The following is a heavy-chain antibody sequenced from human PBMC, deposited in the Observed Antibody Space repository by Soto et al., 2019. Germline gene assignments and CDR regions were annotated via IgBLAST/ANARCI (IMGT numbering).Heavy chain of an antibody. CDR3: ARLTILTPLSMVRGALYYFDY. D-gene: IGHD3-10*01. CDR1: GGSISSSSYY. CDR2: IYYSGST. V-gene: IGHV4-39*01. J-gene: IGHJ4*02. Sequence: PSETLSLTCTVSGGSISSSSYYWGWIRQPPGKGLEWIGSIYYSGSTYYNPSLKSRVTISVDTSKNQFSLKLSSVTAADTAVYYCARLTILTPLSMVRGALYYFDYWGQGTLVTVSS.